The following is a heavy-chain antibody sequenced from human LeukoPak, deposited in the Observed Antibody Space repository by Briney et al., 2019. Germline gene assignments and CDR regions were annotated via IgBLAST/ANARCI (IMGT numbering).Heavy chain of an antibody. V-gene: IGHV3-43*02. CDR1: GFTFDDYA. CDR3: AKDRYSGYDLTD. CDR2: ISGDGGST. J-gene: IGHJ4*02. Sequence: GGSLRLSCAASGFTFDDYAMHWVRQAPGKGLEWVPIISGDGGSTYYADSVKGRFTISRDNSKNSLYLQMNSLRTEDTALYYCAKDRYSGYDLTDWGQGTPVTVSS. D-gene: IGHD5-12*01.